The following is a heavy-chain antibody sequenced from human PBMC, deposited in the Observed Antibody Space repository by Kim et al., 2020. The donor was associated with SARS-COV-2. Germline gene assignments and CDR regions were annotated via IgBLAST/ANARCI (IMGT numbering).Heavy chain of an antibody. Sequence: TSTTIYYADSVKGRFTISRDNAKNSLYLQMNSLRDEDTAVYYCAVGRGGTWGQGTLVTVSS. D-gene: IGHD2-15*01. CDR3: AVGRGGT. J-gene: IGHJ4*02. V-gene: IGHV3-48*02. CDR2: TSTTI.